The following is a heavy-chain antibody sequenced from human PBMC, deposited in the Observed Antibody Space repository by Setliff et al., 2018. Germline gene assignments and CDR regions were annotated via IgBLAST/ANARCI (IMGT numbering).Heavy chain of an antibody. D-gene: IGHD6-6*01. CDR3: ARYPRPHSSSSFSVYYYYMDV. CDR2: INHSGST. J-gene: IGHJ6*03. V-gene: IGHV4-34*01. Sequence: ASETLSLTCAVYGGSFSGYYWSWIRQPPGKGLEWIGEINHSGSTNYNPSLKSRVTISVDTSKNQFSLKLSSVTAADTAVYYCARYPRPHSSSSFSVYYYYMDVWGKGTKVTVSS. CDR1: GGSFSGYY.